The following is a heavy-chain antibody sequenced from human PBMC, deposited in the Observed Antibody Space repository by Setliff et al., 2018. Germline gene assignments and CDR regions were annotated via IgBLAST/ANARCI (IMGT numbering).Heavy chain of an antibody. Sequence: PSETLSLTCTVSGGSISSYYWSWIRQPPGKGLEWIGYIYASGSTYYNPSLKRRVTISVDTSNDQFSLNLNSVTAADTAVYFCARRADYSRSWSYYFDCWGQGTLVTVSS. V-gene: IGHV4-4*08. CDR3: ARRADYSRSWSYYFDC. J-gene: IGHJ4*02. CDR1: GGSISSYY. CDR2: IYASGST. D-gene: IGHD6-13*01.